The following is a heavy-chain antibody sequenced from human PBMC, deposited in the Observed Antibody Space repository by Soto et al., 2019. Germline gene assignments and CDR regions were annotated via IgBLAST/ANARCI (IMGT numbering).Heavy chain of an antibody. J-gene: IGHJ6*02. D-gene: IGHD3-16*01. CDR2: TYYRTKWYY. CDR1: GDSVSSTSAA. CDR3: ARETEWIPNLGRMDV. Sequence: SQTLSLTCAISGDSVSSTSAAWNWIRQSPSRGLEWLGRTYYRTKWYYDYAVSVKSRINISPDTSKNQLSLQLNSVTPEDTAVYYCARETEWIPNLGRMDVWGQGTTVTVSS. V-gene: IGHV6-1*01.